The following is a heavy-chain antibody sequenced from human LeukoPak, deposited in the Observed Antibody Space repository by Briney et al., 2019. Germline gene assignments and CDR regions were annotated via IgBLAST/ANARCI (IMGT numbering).Heavy chain of an antibody. Sequence: SETLSLTCAVYGGSFSSYYWSWIRQPPGKGLEWIGYIYYSGSTNYNPSLKSRVTISVDTSKNQFSLKLSSVTAADTAVYYCARLLGGWYPSYFDYWGQGTLVTVSS. V-gene: IGHV4-59*08. CDR2: IYYSGST. CDR1: GGSFSSYY. D-gene: IGHD6-19*01. J-gene: IGHJ4*02. CDR3: ARLLGGWYPSYFDY.